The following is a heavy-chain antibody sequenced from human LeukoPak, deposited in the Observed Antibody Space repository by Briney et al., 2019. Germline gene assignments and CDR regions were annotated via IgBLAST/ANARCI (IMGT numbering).Heavy chain of an antibody. CDR3: ERANGNPG. V-gene: IGHV1-8*01. D-gene: IGHD1-14*01. CDR1: GYTFTSDD. CDR2: MNPNSGNT. J-gene: IGHJ4*02. Sequence: ASVKVSSEASGYTFTSDDINWVRQGPRQGREWMGWMNPNSGNTGYTKKFQDRVTMTSKTSKSTGYMELSSLRSEDTAVYYCERANGNPGRGKGTLVTVSS.